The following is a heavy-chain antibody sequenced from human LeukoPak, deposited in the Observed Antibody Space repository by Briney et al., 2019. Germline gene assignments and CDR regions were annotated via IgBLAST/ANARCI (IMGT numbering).Heavy chain of an antibody. V-gene: IGHV3-53*01. CDR3: ARDSDGALDY. CDR2: IYSGGST. D-gene: IGHD5-24*01. Sequence: GGSLRLSCAASGFTVSSNYMSWVRQAPGKGLEWVSVIYSGGSTYYADSVKGRFTISRDNSKSTLYLQMNSLRAEDTAVYYCARDSDGALDYWGQGTLVTVSS. CDR1: GFTVSSNY. J-gene: IGHJ4*02.